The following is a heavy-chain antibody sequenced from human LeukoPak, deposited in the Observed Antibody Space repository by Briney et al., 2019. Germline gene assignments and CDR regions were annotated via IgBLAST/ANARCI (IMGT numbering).Heavy chain of an antibody. CDR1: GFTVSSNY. D-gene: IGHD3-16*02. CDR2: IYSGGST. J-gene: IGHJ4*02. CDR3: ARSARNYVWGSYRRADY. Sequence: GGSLRLSCAACGFTVSSNYMSWVRQAPGKGLEWVSVIYSGGSTYYADSAKGRFTISRDNSKNTLYLQMNSLRAEDTAVYYCARSARNYVWGSYRRADYWGQGTLVTVSS. V-gene: IGHV3-53*01.